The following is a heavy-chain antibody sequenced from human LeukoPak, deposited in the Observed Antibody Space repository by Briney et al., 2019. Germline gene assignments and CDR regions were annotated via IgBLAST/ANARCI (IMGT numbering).Heavy chain of an antibody. J-gene: IGHJ5*02. CDR1: GESMIGHY. CDR2: IHHSGGT. D-gene: IGHD3-10*01. V-gene: IGHV4-34*01. CDR3: ARATASGSGKAYDR. Sequence: SETLSLTCAVYGESMIGHYWTWIRQPPGKRLEWIGEIHHSGGTNSNPSLKNRVTMSIDMSKNQFSLKLNSVTAADTAVYFCARATASGSGKAYDRWAQGNLVPVSS.